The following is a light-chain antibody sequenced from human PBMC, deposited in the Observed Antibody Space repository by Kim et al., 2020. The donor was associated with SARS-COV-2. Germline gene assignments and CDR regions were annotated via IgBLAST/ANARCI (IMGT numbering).Light chain of an antibody. Sequence: VYPGQTASISCSGDKLGNKYAYWYQQKPGQSPVLVISQDAKRPSGSPERFSGANSGNTATLTISGTQAMDEADYYCQAWERSTAIFGGGTKLTVL. CDR1: KLGNKY. CDR2: QDA. V-gene: IGLV3-1*01. J-gene: IGLJ2*01. CDR3: QAWERSTAI.